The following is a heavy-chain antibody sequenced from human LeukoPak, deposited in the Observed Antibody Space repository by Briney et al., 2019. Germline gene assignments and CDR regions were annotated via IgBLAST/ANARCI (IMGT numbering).Heavy chain of an antibody. CDR2: ISGDGGST. D-gene: IGHD6-6*01. Sequence: GGSLRLSCAASGFTFDDYAMHWVRQAPGKGLEWVSLISGDGGSTYYADSVKGRFTISRDNAKNSLYLQMNSLRADDTAVYYCARVGDIAARAFDYWGQGTLVTVSS. CDR1: GFTFDDYA. J-gene: IGHJ4*02. V-gene: IGHV3-43*02. CDR3: ARVGDIAARAFDY.